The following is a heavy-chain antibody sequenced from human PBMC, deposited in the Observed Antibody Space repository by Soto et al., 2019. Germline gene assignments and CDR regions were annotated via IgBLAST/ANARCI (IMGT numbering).Heavy chain of an antibody. CDR1: GFTFSSYA. J-gene: IGHJ6*03. CDR2: ISASGGST. Sequence: EVQLLESGGGLVQPGGSLRLSCAASGFTFSSYAMSWVRQAPGKGLEWVSAISASGGSTYYADSVKGRFTISRDNSRNTLSLQMNSLRVEDTAIYYCAKGLLAARQSYYYYMDVWGKGTTVTVSS. V-gene: IGHV3-23*01. CDR3: AKGLLAARQSYYYYMDV. D-gene: IGHD6-6*01.